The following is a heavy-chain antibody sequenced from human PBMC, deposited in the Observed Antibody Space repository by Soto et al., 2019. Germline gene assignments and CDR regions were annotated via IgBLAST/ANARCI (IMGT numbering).Heavy chain of an antibody. D-gene: IGHD1-26*01. J-gene: IGHJ6*02. CDR3: ARLRDSGGMYV. V-gene: IGHV1-69*02. CDR1: GGTFSSYT. Sequence: QVQLVQSGAEVKKPGSSVKVSCKASGGTFSSYTISWVRQAPGQGLEWMGRIIPILGIANYAQKLQGRVTISADKSTITADLQLSSLRTHCTPVYYCARLRDSGGMYVWVQWTTVTVSS. CDR2: IIPILGIA.